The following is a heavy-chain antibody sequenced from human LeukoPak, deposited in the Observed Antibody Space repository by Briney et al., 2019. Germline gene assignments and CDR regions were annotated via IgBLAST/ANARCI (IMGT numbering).Heavy chain of an antibody. CDR2: FDPEDGET. J-gene: IGHJ4*02. V-gene: IGHV1-24*01. Sequence: ASVKVSCKVSGYTLTELSMHWVRQAPGKGLEWMEGFDPEDGETIYAQKFQGRVTMTEDTSTDTAYMELSSLRSEDTAVYYCATGVAAGGSLTGWGQGTLVTVSS. D-gene: IGHD6-13*01. CDR1: GYTLTELS. CDR3: ATGVAAGGSLTG.